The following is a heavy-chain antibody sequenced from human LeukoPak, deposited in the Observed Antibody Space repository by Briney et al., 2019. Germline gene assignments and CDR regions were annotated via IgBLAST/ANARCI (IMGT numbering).Heavy chain of an antibody. J-gene: IGHJ4*01. CDR1: GFTFSKSW. CDR3: AKDGEGYPW. V-gene: IGHV3-7*01. CDR2: INERGSAP. Sequence: GGSLRLSCEASGFTFSKSWMSWVRQAPGMGLEWVANINERGSAPYYVDSVKGRFTISRDNTKNSLYLQMNSLRVEDAGVYFCAKDGEGYPWWGHGTLGTASS. D-gene: IGHD2-21*01.